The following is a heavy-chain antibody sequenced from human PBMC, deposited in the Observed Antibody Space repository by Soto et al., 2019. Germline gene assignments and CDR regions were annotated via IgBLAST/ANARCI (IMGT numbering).Heavy chain of an antibody. J-gene: IGHJ6*02. CDR1: GFTFSSYA. CDR2: ISGSGGST. V-gene: IGHV3-23*01. Sequence: EVQLLESGGGLVQPGGSLRLSCAASGFTFSSYAMSWVRQAPGKGLEWVSGISGSGGSTYYADSVKGRFTISRDNSKNTRYLPTNSLRAEDTAVYYCAKERGYNYGYDAMDVWGQGTTVTVSS. D-gene: IGHD5-18*01. CDR3: AKERGYNYGYDAMDV.